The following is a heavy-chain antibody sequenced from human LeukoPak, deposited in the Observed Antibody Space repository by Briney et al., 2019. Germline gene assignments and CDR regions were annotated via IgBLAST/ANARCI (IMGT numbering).Heavy chain of an antibody. J-gene: IGHJ4*02. CDR1: GGSFSGYY. CDR3: ARSLEVGSYSFGH. Sequence: SSETLSLTCAVYGGSFSGYYWSWIRQPPGKGLEWIGYIYYSGSTNYNTSLKSRVTISVDTSKNQFSLKLSSVTAADTAVYYCARSLEVGSYSFGHWGQGTLVTVSS. D-gene: IGHD5-18*01. V-gene: IGHV4-59*01. CDR2: IYYSGST.